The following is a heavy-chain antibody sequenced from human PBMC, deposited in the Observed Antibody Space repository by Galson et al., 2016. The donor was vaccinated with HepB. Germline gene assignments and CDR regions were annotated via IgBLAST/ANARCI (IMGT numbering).Heavy chain of an antibody. J-gene: IGHJ3*01. V-gene: IGHV3-33*01. CDR2: ISYDGVDK. CDR3: ARDMWGYEILTAHQRGAFDV. D-gene: IGHD3-9*01. Sequence: SLRLSCAGSGFNFRTYGMHWVRHTPGKGLEWLTVISYDGVDKNYADSVKGRFTVSRDNSKNMLYLQMNSLRVEDTAVYYCARDMWGYEILTAHQRGAFDVWGQGTLVTVP. CDR1: GFNFRTYG.